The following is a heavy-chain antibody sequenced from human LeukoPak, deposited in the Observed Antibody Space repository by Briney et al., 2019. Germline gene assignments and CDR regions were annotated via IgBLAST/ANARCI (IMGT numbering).Heavy chain of an antibody. CDR3: AKEPGIAAAGDSEFDY. V-gene: IGHV3-9*01. CDR1: GFTFDDYA. J-gene: IGHJ4*02. CDR2: ISWNSGSI. Sequence: PGGSLRLSCAASGFTFDDYAMHWVRQAPGKGLEWVSGISWNSGSIGYADSVKGRFTISRDNAKNSLYLQMNSLRAEDTALYYCAKEPGIAAAGDSEFDYWGQGTLVTVSS. D-gene: IGHD6-13*01.